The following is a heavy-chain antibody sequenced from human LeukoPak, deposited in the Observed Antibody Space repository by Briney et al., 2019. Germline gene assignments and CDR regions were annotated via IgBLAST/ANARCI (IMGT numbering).Heavy chain of an antibody. D-gene: IGHD6-19*01. V-gene: IGHV3-23*01. CDR1: GFTFSSYG. CDR3: AKEALPGIAVAGRVY. J-gene: IGHJ4*02. Sequence: GGSLRLSCAASGFTFSSYGMSWVRQAPGMGPEWVSAISGSGGSTYYGDSVRGRFTISRDNSKNTVYLQMNSLRAEDTAVYFCAKEALPGIAVAGRVYWGQGTLVAVSS. CDR2: ISGSGGST.